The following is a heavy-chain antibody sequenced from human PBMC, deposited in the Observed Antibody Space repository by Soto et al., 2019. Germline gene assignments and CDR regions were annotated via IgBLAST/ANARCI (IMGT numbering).Heavy chain of an antibody. CDR3: ARDKRYCSGGSCYRNRTGSNWFDP. Sequence: SETLSLTCAASSGSISSSNWWSWVRQPPGKGLEWIGEIYHSGSTNYNPSLKSRVTISVDKSKNQFSLKLSSVTAADTAVYYCARDKRYCSGGSCYRNRTGSNWFDPWGQGTLVTVSS. V-gene: IGHV4-4*02. CDR1: SGSISSSNW. CDR2: IYHSGST. J-gene: IGHJ5*02. D-gene: IGHD2-15*01.